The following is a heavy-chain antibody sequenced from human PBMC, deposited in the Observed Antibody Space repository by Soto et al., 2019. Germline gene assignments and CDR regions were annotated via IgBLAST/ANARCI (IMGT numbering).Heavy chain of an antibody. Sequence: EVQLVESGGGLVKPGGSLTLSCAASGFTFRDAWMSWVRQAPGKGLEWIGRIRNNPDGGTTYYDAPVKVRFTISRNDSKNTLFLQMNSLKVEDTAVYYCASGGLGSWGQGTMVTGSS. CDR2: IRNNPDGGTT. V-gene: IGHV3-15*01. CDR3: ASGGLGS. J-gene: IGHJ1*01. CDR1: GFTFRDAW. D-gene: IGHD3-9*01.